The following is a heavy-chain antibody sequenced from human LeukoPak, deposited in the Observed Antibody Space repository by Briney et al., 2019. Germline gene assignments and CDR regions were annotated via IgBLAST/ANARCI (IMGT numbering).Heavy chain of an antibody. CDR3: ARDVPGSIGTTARFDP. D-gene: IGHD1-1*01. Sequence: VASVKVSCKPSGYTSSDYGISWMRQAPGQGLEWMGWISTNNGNTNYAQQFQGRVTMTTDTSTSTAYMELRSLKSDDTAVYYCARDVPGSIGTTARFDPWGQGTLVTVSS. CDR2: ISTNNGNT. V-gene: IGHV1-18*01. CDR1: GYTSSDYG. J-gene: IGHJ5*02.